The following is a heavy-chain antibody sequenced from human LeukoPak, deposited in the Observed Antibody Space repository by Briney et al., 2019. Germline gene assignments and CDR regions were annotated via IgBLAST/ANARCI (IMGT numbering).Heavy chain of an antibody. CDR2: ISVIAGST. CDR3: AKGYRPAAGIYFDF. V-gene: IGHV3-23*01. D-gene: IGHD6-13*01. J-gene: IGHJ4*02. Sequence: GGSLRLSCAASGFTFSSYAMSWVRQAPGKGLVWVPTISVIAGSTYYADSVKGRFTISRDNSKNTLYLQMNSLRAEDTAVYFCAKGYRPAAGIYFDFWGQGTLVTVSS. CDR1: GFTFSSYA.